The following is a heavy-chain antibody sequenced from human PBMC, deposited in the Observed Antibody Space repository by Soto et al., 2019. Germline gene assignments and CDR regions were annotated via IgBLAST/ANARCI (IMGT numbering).Heavy chain of an antibody. Sequence: DSVKVYFKPSGSTFTGYFFHLVRQAPGQGLEWMGWINPYGGTAYAQNFQGRVTMTRDTSIDRAFMELMTLRSDDTAVYYCAREFKRGLDYWGQGTLVTVSS. D-gene: IGHD3-10*01. CDR3: AREFKRGLDY. CDR2: INPYGGT. V-gene: IGHV1-2*02. J-gene: IGHJ4*02. CDR1: GSTFTGYF.